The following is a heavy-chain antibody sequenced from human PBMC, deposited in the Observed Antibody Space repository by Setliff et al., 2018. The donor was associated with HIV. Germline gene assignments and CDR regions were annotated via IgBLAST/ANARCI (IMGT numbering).Heavy chain of an antibody. CDR2: ISGSGGSP. Sequence: GESLKISCAASGFTFSSFAMTWVRQAPGKGLEWVSTISGSGGSPYYTDSVKGRFTISRDNSKNTLFLQMNRLRAEDTAVYFCAKDSGVWGSYQDVWGKGTTVTVSS. V-gene: IGHV3-23*01. CDR1: GFTFSSFA. J-gene: IGHJ6*04. D-gene: IGHD3-16*02. CDR3: AKDSGVWGSYQDV.